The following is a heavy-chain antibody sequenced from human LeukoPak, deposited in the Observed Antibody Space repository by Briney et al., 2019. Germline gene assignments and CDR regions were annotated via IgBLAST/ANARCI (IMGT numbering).Heavy chain of an antibody. CDR2: ISAYNGNT. Sequence: ASVKVSCKASGYTFTSYGISWVRQAPGQGLEWMGWISAYNGNTNYAQKLQGRVTMTTDTSTSTAYMELRSLRSDDTAVYYCARSPSKPYSSSWYELSLGPSGYSSGWPNDYWGQGTLVTVSS. D-gene: IGHD6-13*01. V-gene: IGHV1-18*01. CDR3: ARSPSKPYSSSWYELSLGPSGYSSGWPNDY. CDR1: GYTFTSYG. J-gene: IGHJ4*02.